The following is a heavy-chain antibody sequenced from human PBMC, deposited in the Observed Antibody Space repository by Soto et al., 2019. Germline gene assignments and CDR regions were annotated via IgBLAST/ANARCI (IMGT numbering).Heavy chain of an antibody. CDR3: ARGGAKDYYGSGSYYNPAGYFDY. J-gene: IGHJ4*02. V-gene: IGHV3-66*01. CDR1: GFTVSSNY. CDR2: IYTGGST. Sequence: PGGSLRLSCAASGFTVSSNYMTWVRQAPGKGLEWVSVIYTGGSTYYADSVKGRFTISRDNSKNTLYLQMSSLRAEDTAVYYCARGGAKDYYGSGSYYNPAGYFDYWGQGILVTVPQ. D-gene: IGHD3-10*01.